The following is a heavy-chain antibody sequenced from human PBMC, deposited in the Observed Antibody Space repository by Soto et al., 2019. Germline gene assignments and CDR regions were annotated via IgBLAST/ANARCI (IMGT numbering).Heavy chain of an antibody. CDR2: IKQDGSEK. Sequence: SLRLSCAASGFTFSSYWMSWVRQAPGKGLEWVANIKQDGSEKYYVDSVKGRFTISRDNAKNSLYLQMNSLRAEDTAVYYCARGKYSSSWTPFDYWGQGTLVTVSS. CDR3: ARGKYSSSWTPFDY. CDR1: GFTFSSYW. J-gene: IGHJ4*02. V-gene: IGHV3-7*03. D-gene: IGHD6-13*01.